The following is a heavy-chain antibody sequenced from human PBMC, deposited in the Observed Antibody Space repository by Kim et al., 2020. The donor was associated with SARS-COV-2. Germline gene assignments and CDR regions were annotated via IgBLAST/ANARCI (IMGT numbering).Heavy chain of an antibody. V-gene: IGHV4-34*01. D-gene: IGHD6-13*01. Sequence: SETLSLTCAVYGGSFSGYYWSWIRQPPGKGLEWIGEINHSGSTNYNPSLKSRVTISVDTSKNQFSLKLSSVTAADTAVYYCARGPLSGYSSSWHVRYYYYGMDVWGQGTTVTVSS. CDR3: ARGPLSGYSSSWHVRYYYYGMDV. CDR1: GGSFSGYY. J-gene: IGHJ6*02. CDR2: INHSGST.